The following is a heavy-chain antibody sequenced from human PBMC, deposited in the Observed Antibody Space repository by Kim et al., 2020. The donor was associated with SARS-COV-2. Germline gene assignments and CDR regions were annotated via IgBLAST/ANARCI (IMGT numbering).Heavy chain of an antibody. D-gene: IGHD1-26*01. Sequence: SETLSLTCTVSGGSISSYYWSWIRQPPGKGLEWIGYIYYSGSTNYNPSLKSRVTISVDTSKNQFSLKLSSVTAADTAVYYCARADPWGATTFDYWGQGTLVTVSS. CDR1: GGSISSYY. CDR3: ARADPWGATTFDY. V-gene: IGHV4-59*13. J-gene: IGHJ4*02. CDR2: IYYSGST.